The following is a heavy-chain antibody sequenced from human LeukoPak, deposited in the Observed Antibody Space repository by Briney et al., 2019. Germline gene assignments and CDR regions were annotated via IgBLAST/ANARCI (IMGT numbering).Heavy chain of an antibody. J-gene: IGHJ4*02. Sequence: GGSLRLSCAASGFTFRSYSMNWVRQAPGKGLEWVSSISSSSSYIYYADSVKGRFTISRDNAKNSLYLQMNSLRAEDTAVYYCARDGFRIAAAGGFDYWGQGTLVTVSS. CDR2: ISSSSSYI. CDR1: GFTFRSYS. V-gene: IGHV3-21*01. CDR3: ARDGFRIAAAGGFDY. D-gene: IGHD6-13*01.